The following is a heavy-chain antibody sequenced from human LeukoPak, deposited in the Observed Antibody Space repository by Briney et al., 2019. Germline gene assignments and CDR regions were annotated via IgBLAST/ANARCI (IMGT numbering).Heavy chain of an antibody. V-gene: IGHV3-66*01. D-gene: IGHD5-24*01. CDR1: GISVSSNY. CDR3: ARGRDGYNLVDAFDI. CDR2: IYVDGST. Sequence: GGSLRLSCAASGISVSSNYMSWVRQAPGKGLQWVSVIYVDGSTYYADSVKGRITISRDNSRNTLYLQMNSLRAEDTAVYYCARGRDGYNLVDAFDIWGQGIMVTVSS. J-gene: IGHJ3*02.